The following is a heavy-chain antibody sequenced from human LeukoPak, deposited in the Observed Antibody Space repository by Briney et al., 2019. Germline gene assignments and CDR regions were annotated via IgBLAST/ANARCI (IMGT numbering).Heavy chain of an antibody. CDR3: ARRIAAAGMYYFDY. Sequence: ASVKVSCKASGYIFSGYYMHWVRQAPGQGLEWMGWINPNSGGTNYAQKFQGRVTMTRDTSISTAYMELSRLRSDDTAVYYCARRIAAAGMYYFDYWGQGTLVTVSS. CDR1: GYIFSGYY. CDR2: INPNSGGT. V-gene: IGHV1-2*02. D-gene: IGHD6-13*01. J-gene: IGHJ4*02.